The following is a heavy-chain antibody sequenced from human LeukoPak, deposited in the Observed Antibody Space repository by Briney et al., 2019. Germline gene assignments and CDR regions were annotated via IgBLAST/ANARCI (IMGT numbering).Heavy chain of an antibody. CDR3: ARADDGYYYYYMDV. V-gene: IGHV4-61*02. J-gene: IGHJ6*03. Sequence: SETLSLTCTVSGGSISSGSYYWSWIRQPAGKGLEWIGRIYTSGSTNYNPSLKSRVTISVDTSKNQFSLKLSSVTAADTAVYYCARADDGYYYYYMDVWGKGTTVAISS. D-gene: IGHD1-1*01. CDR1: GGSISSGSYY. CDR2: IYTSGST.